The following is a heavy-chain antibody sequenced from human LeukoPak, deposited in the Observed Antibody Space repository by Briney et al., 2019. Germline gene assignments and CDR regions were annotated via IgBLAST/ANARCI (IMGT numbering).Heavy chain of an antibody. CDR1: GYTFIGYY. V-gene: IGHV1-2*02. CDR2: INPNSGGT. J-gene: IGHJ4*02. D-gene: IGHD2-2*01. Sequence: ASVKVSCKASGYTFIGYYMHWVRQAPGQGLEWMGWINPNSGGTKYAQKFQGRVTMARDTSISTAYMELSRLRSDDTAVYYCARYCSVTRCYGGFDYWGQGTLVTVSS. CDR3: ARYCSVTRCYGGFDY.